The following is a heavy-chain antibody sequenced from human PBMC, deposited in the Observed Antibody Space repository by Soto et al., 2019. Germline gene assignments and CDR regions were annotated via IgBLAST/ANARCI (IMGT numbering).Heavy chain of an antibody. Sequence: SETLSLTCTVSGGSISSGDYYWRWIRQPPGKGLEWIWYIYYSGSTYYNPSLKSRVTISVDTSKNQFSLKLSSVTAAATAVYYCATDYYDGFDYWGQGTLVTVSS. V-gene: IGHV4-30-4*01. CDR1: GGSISSGDYY. CDR2: IYYSGST. CDR3: ATDYYDGFDY. D-gene: IGHD3-22*01. J-gene: IGHJ4*02.